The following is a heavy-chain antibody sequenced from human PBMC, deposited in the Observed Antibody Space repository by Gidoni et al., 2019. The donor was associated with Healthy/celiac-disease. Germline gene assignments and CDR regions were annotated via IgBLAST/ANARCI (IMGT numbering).Heavy chain of an antibody. CDR2: SNHSGST. CDR1: GGSFSGYY. D-gene: IGHD3-10*01. J-gene: IGHJ5*02. V-gene: IGHV4-34*01. Sequence: QAQLQQRGAGLLKPSETLSLTRAVDGGSFSGYYWSWSRQPPGKGREWVWESNHSGSTNYHPSLKSRVTISVDTTKTQFSLKLSSVAAAATALYCCAGGYGSGSYDELRNWFDPWGQGTLVTVSS. CDR3: AGGYGSGSYDELRNWFDP.